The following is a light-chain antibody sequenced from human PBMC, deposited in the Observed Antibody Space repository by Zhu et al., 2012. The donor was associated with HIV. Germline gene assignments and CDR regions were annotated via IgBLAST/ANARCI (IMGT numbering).Light chain of an antibody. CDR3: QQYNSYSPWT. J-gene: IGKJ1*01. CDR1: QSINSW. CDR2: KTS. Sequence: DIQMTQSPSTLSASVGDRVTITCRASQSINSWLAWYQQKPGKAPNLLIYKTSTLESGVPSRFSGSRSGTEFTLTISSLQPEDFATYYCQQYNSYSPWTFGQGTKVEIK. V-gene: IGKV1-5*03.